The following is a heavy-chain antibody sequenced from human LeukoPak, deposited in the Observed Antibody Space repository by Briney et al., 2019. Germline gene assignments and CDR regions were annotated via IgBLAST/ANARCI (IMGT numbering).Heavy chain of an antibody. CDR3: AKERYFDWPQVPGFDY. CDR1: GFTFSDHY. Sequence: PGGSLRLSCAASGFTFSDHYMDWARQAPGKGLEWVGQTKNKAHSYTTEYAASVKGRFSISRDDSKNSLYLQMNSLRAEDTAVYYCAKERYFDWPQVPGFDYWGQGTLVTVSS. V-gene: IGHV3-72*01. CDR2: TKNKAHSYTT. J-gene: IGHJ4*02. D-gene: IGHD3-9*01.